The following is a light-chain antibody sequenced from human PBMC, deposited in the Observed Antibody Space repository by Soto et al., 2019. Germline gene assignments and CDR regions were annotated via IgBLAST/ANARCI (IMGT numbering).Light chain of an antibody. V-gene: IGLV2-14*01. Sequence: QSALTQPASVSVAPGQSITISCTGTSSDVGGYNYVSWYQQHPGKAPKLMIYDVSNRPSGVSNRFSGSKSGNTASLTISGLQAEDEADYYCSSYRASSTLDVFGTGTKVTVL. CDR2: DVS. J-gene: IGLJ1*01. CDR3: SSYRASSTLDV. CDR1: SSDVGGYNY.